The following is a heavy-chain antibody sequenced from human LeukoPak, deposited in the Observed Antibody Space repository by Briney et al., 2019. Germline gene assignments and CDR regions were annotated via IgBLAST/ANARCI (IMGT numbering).Heavy chain of an antibody. CDR3: ARRRGLVRGSSGWYLDY. J-gene: IGHJ4*02. V-gene: IGHV4-59*12. CDR1: GGSISSYY. D-gene: IGHD6-19*01. Sequence: SETLSLTCTVSGGSISSYYWSWIRQPPGKGLEWIGYIYYSGSTNYNPSLKSRVTISVDTSKNQFSLKLSSVTAADTAVYYCARRRGLVRGSSGWYLDYWGQGTLVTVSS. CDR2: IYYSGST.